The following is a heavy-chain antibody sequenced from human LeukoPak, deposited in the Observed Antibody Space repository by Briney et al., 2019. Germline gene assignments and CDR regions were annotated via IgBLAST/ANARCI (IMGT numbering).Heavy chain of an antibody. Sequence: GGSLRLSCAASGFTFSGYEMNWVRQAPGKGLEWVSYISSRGSTIYYADSVKGRVTISRDNAKNSLYLQMNSLRAEDTAVYYCARLGDGYNRAYFDYWGQGTLVTVSS. V-gene: IGHV3-48*03. CDR1: GFTFSGYE. CDR3: ARLGDGYNRAYFDY. CDR2: ISSRGSTI. J-gene: IGHJ4*02. D-gene: IGHD5-24*01.